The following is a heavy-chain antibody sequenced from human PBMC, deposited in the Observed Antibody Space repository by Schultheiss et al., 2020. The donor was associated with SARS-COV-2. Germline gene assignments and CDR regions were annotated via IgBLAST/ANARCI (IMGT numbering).Heavy chain of an antibody. CDR1: GFTFGTYN. J-gene: IGHJ4*02. CDR3: AKDLVGFGEDDDY. V-gene: IGHV3-23*01. Sequence: GESLKISCAASGFTFGTYNMHWVRQAPGKGLEWVSAISGSGGSTYYADSVKGRFTISRDNSKNTLYLQMNSLRAEDTAVYYCAKDLVGFGEDDDYWGQGTLVTVSS. CDR2: ISGSGGST. D-gene: IGHD3-10*01.